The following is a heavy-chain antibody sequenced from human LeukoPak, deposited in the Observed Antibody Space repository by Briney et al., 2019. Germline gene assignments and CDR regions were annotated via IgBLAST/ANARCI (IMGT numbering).Heavy chain of an antibody. V-gene: IGHV4-59*12. CDR2: IYYSGST. Sequence: SETLSLTCTVSGGSISGYYWSWIRQPPGKGLEWIGYIYYSGSTNYNPSLKSRVTISVDTSKNQFSLKLSSVTAADTAVYYCARGQQWLAFFDYWGQGTLVTVSS. CDR1: GGSISGYY. J-gene: IGHJ4*02. D-gene: IGHD6-19*01. CDR3: ARGQQWLAFFDY.